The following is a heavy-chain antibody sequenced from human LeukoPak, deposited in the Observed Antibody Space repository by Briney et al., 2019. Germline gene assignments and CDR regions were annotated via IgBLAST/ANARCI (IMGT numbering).Heavy chain of an antibody. V-gene: IGHV3-48*01. J-gene: IGHJ3*01. Sequence: GGSLRLSWGASGFTFSPYSMNWVRQAPGKGLEWVSYISSSSNNIYYADSVKGRFTISRDNAKNSLYLQMNSLRAEDTAVYYCARDGWYSGSYDAFDVWGQGTMVTVSS. CDR2: ISSSSNNI. D-gene: IGHD1-26*01. CDR1: GFTFSPYS. CDR3: ARDGWYSGSYDAFDV.